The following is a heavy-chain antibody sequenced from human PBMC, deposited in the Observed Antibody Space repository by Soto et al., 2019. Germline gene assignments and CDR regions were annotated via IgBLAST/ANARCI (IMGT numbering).Heavy chain of an antibody. V-gene: IGHV1-18*01. CDR1: GYTFTNYG. Sequence: QVQLVQSGGEVKKPGASVKVSCNTAGYTFTNYGISCVRQAPGQGLEWMGWISGHNGVTNNAQKFQDRVTMTRDISTNIAYMELRSLRSDDTAVYFCARDRQNYGTFDYWGQGTLVTVSS. CDR3: ARDRQNYGTFDY. J-gene: IGHJ4*02. D-gene: IGHD4-17*01. CDR2: ISGHNGVT.